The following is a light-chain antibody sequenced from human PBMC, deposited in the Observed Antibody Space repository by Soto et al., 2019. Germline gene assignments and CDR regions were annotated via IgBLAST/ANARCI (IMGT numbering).Light chain of an antibody. J-gene: IGLJ2*01. CDR2: EVS. CDR3: SSYTSSSTPVV. CDR1: SSDVGGYNY. Sequence: QSALTQHASVSGSPGQSITISCTGTSSDVGGYNYVSWYQQHPGKAPKLMIYEVSNRPSGVSNRFSGSKSGNTASLTISGLQAEDEADYYCSSYTSSSTPVVFGGGTQLTVL. V-gene: IGLV2-14*01.